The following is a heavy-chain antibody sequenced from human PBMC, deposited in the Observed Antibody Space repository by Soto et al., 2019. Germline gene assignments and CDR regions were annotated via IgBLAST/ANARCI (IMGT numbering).Heavy chain of an antibody. V-gene: IGHV1-3*01. Sequence: QVQLVQSGAEVKKPGASVKVSCKASVYTFTSYAMHWVRQAPGQRLEWMGWINAGNGNTKYSQNFQGRVTITRDTSASTAYMELSSLRSEDTAVYDCARGGSLYWYFDIWGRGTLVTVSS. CDR2: INAGNGNT. J-gene: IGHJ2*01. CDR1: VYTFTSYA. D-gene: IGHD1-26*01. CDR3: ARGGSLYWYFDI.